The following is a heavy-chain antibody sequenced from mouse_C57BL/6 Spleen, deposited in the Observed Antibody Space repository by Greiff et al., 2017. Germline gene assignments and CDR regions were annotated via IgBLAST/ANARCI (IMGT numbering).Heavy chain of an antibody. CDR1: GFTFSSYA. D-gene: IGHD5-1*01. CDR3: ARVPHFDY. CDR2: ISDGGSYT. V-gene: IGHV5-4*03. Sequence: DVKLVESGGGLVKPGGSLKLSCAASGFTFSSYAMSWVRQTPEKRLEWVATISDGGSYTYYPDNVKGRFTISRDNAKNNLYLQMSHLKSEDTAMYYCARVPHFDYWGQGTTLTVSS. J-gene: IGHJ2*01.